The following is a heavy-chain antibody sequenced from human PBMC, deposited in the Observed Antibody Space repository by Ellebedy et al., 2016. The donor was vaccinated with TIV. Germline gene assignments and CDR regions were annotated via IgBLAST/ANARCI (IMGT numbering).Heavy chain of an antibody. J-gene: IGHJ4*02. D-gene: IGHD5-18*01. CDR1: GYTFTGHY. V-gene: IGHV1-2*02. Sequence: AASVKVSCKASGYTFTGHYMHWVRQAPGQGLEWMGWINPNSGGTKYAQEFQGRVTMTRDTSISTAYMELSRLRSDDTAVYYCARDRNGYRLDYWGQGTLVTVSS. CDR2: INPNSGGT. CDR3: ARDRNGYRLDY.